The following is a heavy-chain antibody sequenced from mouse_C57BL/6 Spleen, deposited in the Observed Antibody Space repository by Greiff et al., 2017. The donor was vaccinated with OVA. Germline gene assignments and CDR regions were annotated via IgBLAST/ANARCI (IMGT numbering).Heavy chain of an antibody. CDR1: GYTFTGYW. CDR2: ILPGSGST. D-gene: IGHD1-2*01. J-gene: IGHJ1*03. CDR3: ARGALLRGYWYFDV. V-gene: IGHV1-9*01. Sequence: QVQLKQSGAELMKPGASVKLSCKASGYTFTGYWIEWVKQRPGHGLEWIGEILPGSGSTNYNEKFKGKATFTADTSSNTAYMQLSSLTTEDSAICYCARGALLRGYWYFDVWGTGTTVTVSS.